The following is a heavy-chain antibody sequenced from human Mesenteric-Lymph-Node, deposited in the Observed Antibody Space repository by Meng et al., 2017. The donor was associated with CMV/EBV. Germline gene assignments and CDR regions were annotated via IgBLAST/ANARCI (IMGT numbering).Heavy chain of an antibody. CDR1: GFTFSDYY. CDR3: AREPVPAAAGTSFYYYYGMDV. J-gene: IGHJ6*02. D-gene: IGHD6-13*01. V-gene: IGHV3-11*04. Sequence: GESLKISCAASGFTFSDYYMSWIRQAPGKGLEWVSYISRSSSTTFYADSVKGRFTVSRDNAKNSLYLQMNSLRAEDTAVYYCAREPVPAAAGTSFYYYYGMDVWGQGTTVTVSS. CDR2: ISRSSSTT.